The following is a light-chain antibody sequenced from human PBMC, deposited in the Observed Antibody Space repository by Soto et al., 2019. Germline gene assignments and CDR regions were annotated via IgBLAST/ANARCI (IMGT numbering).Light chain of an antibody. CDR1: QGISNF. CDR2: EAS. J-gene: IGKJ3*01. CDR3: QKYNRAPFT. V-gene: IGKV1-27*01. Sequence: DIQMTQSPSSLSASVGDRVTITCRASQGISNFVAWYQQIPGKVPQLLISEASTLQSGVSSRFSGSGSRTDFTLTINNLQPEDVGTYYCQKYNRAPFTFGPGTKVGIK.